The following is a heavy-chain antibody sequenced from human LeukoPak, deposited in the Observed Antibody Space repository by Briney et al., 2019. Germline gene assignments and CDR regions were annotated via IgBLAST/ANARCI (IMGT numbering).Heavy chain of an antibody. J-gene: IGHJ4*02. CDR3: ARDAIGPDYGDQAVVDY. CDR1: GYSISSGYY. V-gene: IGHV4-38-2*02. CDR2: IYHSGST. D-gene: IGHD4-17*01. Sequence: SETLSLTCAVSGYSISSGYYWGWIRQPPGKGLEWIGSIYHSGSTCYNPSLKSRVTISVDTSKNQFSLKLSSVTAADTAVYYCARDAIGPDYGDQAVVDYWGQGTLVTVSS.